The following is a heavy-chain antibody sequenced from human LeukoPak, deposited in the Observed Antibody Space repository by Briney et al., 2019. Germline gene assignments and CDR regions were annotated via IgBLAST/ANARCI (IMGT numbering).Heavy chain of an antibody. J-gene: IGHJ6*03. CDR2: IYHSGST. CDR1: GGSISSGDYY. D-gene: IGHD2-8*01. CDR3: ARDAGYCTNGVCYNPDYMDV. V-gene: IGHV4-30-2*01. Sequence: PSQTLSLTCTVSGGSISSGDYYWSWIRQPPGKGLEWIGYIYHSGSTYYNSSLESRVTISVDRSKNQFSLKLSSVTAADTAVYYCARDAGYCTNGVCYNPDYMDVWGKGTTVTVSS.